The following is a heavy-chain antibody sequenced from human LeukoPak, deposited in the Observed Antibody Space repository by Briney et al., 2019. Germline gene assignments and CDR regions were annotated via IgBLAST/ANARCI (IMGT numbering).Heavy chain of an antibody. Sequence: PGGSLRLSCTVSGFTVSSNSMSWVRQAPGKGLEWVSSISSSSTYIYYADSLKGRFTISRDNAKNSLYLQMNSLRAEDTAVYYCARDHRYSGSYYYRLDAFDIWGQGTMVTVSS. J-gene: IGHJ3*02. CDR3: ARDHRYSGSYYYRLDAFDI. CDR2: ISSSSTYI. D-gene: IGHD1-26*01. V-gene: IGHV3-21*01. CDR1: GFTVSSNS.